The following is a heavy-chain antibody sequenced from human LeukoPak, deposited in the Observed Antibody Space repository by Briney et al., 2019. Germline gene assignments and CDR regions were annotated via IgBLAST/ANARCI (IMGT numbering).Heavy chain of an antibody. V-gene: IGHV3-74*01. CDR3: ARDLSFSPDH. J-gene: IGHJ4*02. CDR1: GFTFSSSW. CDR2: VSPDGNLA. Sequence: GGSLRLSCAGSGFTFSSSWMHWVRQAPGKGPVWVAHVSPDGNLANYADSVKGRFIISRDNAKNTLLLQMNSLRAEDTAVYYCARDLSFSPDHWGQGTLVTVSS.